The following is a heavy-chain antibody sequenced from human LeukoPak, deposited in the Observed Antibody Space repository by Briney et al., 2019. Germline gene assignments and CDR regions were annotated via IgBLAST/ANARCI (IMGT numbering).Heavy chain of an antibody. V-gene: IGHV4-59*12. Sequence: SETLSLTCTVSGGSISSYYWTWIRQPPGKGLEWLGYIYYSGNTNYNPSLKSRVTISLDTSKNQFSLRLSSVTAADTAVYYCARGTRISYTEDVYYFDYWGQGTLVTVSS. J-gene: IGHJ4*02. D-gene: IGHD3-16*01. CDR1: GGSISSYY. CDR2: IYYSGNT. CDR3: ARGTRISYTEDVYYFDY.